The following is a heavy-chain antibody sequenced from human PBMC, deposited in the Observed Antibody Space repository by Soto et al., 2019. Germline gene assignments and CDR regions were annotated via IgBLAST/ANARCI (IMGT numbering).Heavy chain of an antibody. D-gene: IGHD3-3*01. J-gene: IGHJ6*03. CDR3: ARNRKGWSGYYSMGYYYYMDV. V-gene: IGHV3-53*04. CDR2: IYSGGST. Sequence: GGSLRLSCAASGFTVSSNYMSWVRQAPGKGLEWVSVIYSGGSTYYADSVKGRFTISRHNSKNTLYLQMNSLRAEDTAVYYCARNRKGWSGYYSMGYYYYMDVWGKGTTVTVSS. CDR1: GFTVSSNY.